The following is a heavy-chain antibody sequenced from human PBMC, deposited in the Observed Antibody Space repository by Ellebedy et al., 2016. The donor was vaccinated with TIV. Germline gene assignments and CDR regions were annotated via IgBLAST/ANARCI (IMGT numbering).Heavy chain of an antibody. Sequence: AASVKVSCKTSGYTFTDYYIHWVRQAPGQGLEWMAWINPNSGGTNYAQKFQGRLTVTRDTSTSTAFLDLSRLRSDDTAVYYCTRDLTNIVSGDYWGQGTLVTVSS. CDR1: GYTFTDYY. D-gene: IGHD5/OR15-5a*01. CDR3: TRDLTNIVSGDY. J-gene: IGHJ4*02. CDR2: INPNSGGT. V-gene: IGHV1-2*02.